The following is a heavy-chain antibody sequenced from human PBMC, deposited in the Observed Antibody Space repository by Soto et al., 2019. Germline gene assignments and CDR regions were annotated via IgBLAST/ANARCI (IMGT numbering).Heavy chain of an antibody. V-gene: IGHV4-59*01. CDR2: IYYSGST. CDR1: GGSISSYY. D-gene: IGHD6-25*01. J-gene: IGHJ5*02. CDR3: ARPHGGSSGWDNWFDP. Sequence: PSETLSLTCTVSGGSISSYYWSWIRQPPGKGLEWIGYIYYSGSTNYNPSLKSGVTISVDTSKNQFSLKLSSVTAADTAVYYCARPHGGSSGWDNWFDPWGRGTLVTVSS.